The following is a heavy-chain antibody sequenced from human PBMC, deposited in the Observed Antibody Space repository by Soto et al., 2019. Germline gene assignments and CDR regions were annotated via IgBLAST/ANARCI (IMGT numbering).Heavy chain of an antibody. J-gene: IGHJ4*02. CDR3: ARLIPASLGQMSYYFDY. V-gene: IGHV4-59*11. D-gene: IGHD2-15*01. CDR2: IYHTGIT. CDR1: GGSISSLY. Sequence: PSETLSLTCTVSGGSISSLYWSLFRQPPGKRPEWIGYIYHTGITNYNPSLKSRIAISVDTAKNQFSLNLTSVTAADTAIYYCARLIPASLGQMSYYFDYWGQGALVTVSS.